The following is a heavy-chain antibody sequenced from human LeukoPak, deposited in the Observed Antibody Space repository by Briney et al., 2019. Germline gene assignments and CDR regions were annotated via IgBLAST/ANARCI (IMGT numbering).Heavy chain of an antibody. Sequence: ASVKVSCKASGYTFSNFDINWVRQAPGQGPEWMGWMNPVTGNAGSAQKFQGRVTLTRDTSTSTVYMELSSLRSEDTAVYYCARDLGGYCSSTSCTAGEYAFDIWGQGTMVTVSS. J-gene: IGHJ3*02. CDR3: ARDLGGYCSSTSCTAGEYAFDI. CDR2: MNPVTGNA. V-gene: IGHV1-8*01. D-gene: IGHD2-2*01. CDR1: GYTFSNFD.